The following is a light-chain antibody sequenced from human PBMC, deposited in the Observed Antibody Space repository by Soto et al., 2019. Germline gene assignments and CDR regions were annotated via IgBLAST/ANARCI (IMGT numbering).Light chain of an antibody. CDR1: RSPLYTITYNY. V-gene: IGKV2-28*01. J-gene: IGKJ5*01. CDR3: MQDLQTLT. Sequence: VVPPSTLTIHVPPGVQGAIFCRGVRSPLYTITYNYVDWYVQTPGQPPKVLIYLGSNPAAGVASRCSGGGSATFFTLKINLESADYAGSYYQMQDLQTLTFGQGTRVEIK. CDR2: LGS.